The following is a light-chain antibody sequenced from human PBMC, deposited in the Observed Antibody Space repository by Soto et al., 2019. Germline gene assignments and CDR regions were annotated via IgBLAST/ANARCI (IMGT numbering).Light chain of an antibody. CDR3: TSYVGSNNYV. CDR1: SSVVGGYNC. V-gene: IGLV2-11*01. CDR2: DVT. J-gene: IGLJ1*01. Sequence: QSVLTQPRSVSGSPGQAVTISCTGTSSVVGGYNCASWYQQHPGKAPKLMIYDVTKRPSGVPDRFSGSKSGDTASLTISGLQADDEADYYCTSYVGSNNYVFGTGTKVTVL.